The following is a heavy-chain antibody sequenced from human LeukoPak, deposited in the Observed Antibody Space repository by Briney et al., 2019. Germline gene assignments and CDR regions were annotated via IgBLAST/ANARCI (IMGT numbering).Heavy chain of an antibody. CDR2: IIPIFGTA. D-gene: IGHD3-9*01. Sequence: ASVKVSCKASGGTFSSYAISWVRQAPGQGLEWMGGIIPIFGTANYAQKFQGRVTITADESTSTAYMELSSLRSEDTAVYYCARDHRSHDILTGYIVNWGQGTLVTVSS. CDR1: GGTFSSYA. V-gene: IGHV1-69*13. J-gene: IGHJ4*02. CDR3: ARDHRSHDILTGYIVN.